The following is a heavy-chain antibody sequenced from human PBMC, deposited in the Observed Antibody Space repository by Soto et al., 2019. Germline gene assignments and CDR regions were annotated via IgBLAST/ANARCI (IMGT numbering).Heavy chain of an antibody. Sequence: QVQLQQWGAGLLKPSETLSLTCAVYGGAFSGYYWSCIRQPPGKGLELIGEINNRGRTNYIPSLKRRVTISVDTSKNQFSLKLNSVTAADTAVYYCARGSRVKIPAASGRDYYYHGLDVWGQGTAVTVSS. J-gene: IGHJ6*02. V-gene: IGHV4-34*01. CDR1: GGAFSGYY. CDR2: INNRGRT. CDR3: ARGSRVKIPAASGRDYYYHGLDV. D-gene: IGHD6-25*01.